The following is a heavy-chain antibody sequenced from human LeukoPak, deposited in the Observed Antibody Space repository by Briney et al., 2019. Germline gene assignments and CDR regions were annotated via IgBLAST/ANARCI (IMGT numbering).Heavy chain of an antibody. CDR3: ATDGELGKYYYGMDV. D-gene: IGHD7-27*01. CDR2: FDPEDGET. CDR1: GYTLTELS. Sequence: ASVKVSCKVSGYTLTELSMHWVRRAPGKGLEWMGGFDPEDGETIYAQKFQGRVTMTEDTSTDTAYMELSSLRSEDTAVYYCATDGELGKYYYGMDVWGQGTTVTVSS. V-gene: IGHV1-24*01. J-gene: IGHJ6*01.